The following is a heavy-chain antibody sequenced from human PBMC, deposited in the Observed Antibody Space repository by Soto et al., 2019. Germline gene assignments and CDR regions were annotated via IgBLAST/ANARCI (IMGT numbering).Heavy chain of an antibody. J-gene: IGHJ5*02. CDR2: ISSNGSNK. V-gene: IGHV3-30-3*01. D-gene: IGHD6-13*01. CDR3: ARDASRDSSARGWFDP. Sequence: LRVSCTTSGFTFSSSAMHWVRQAPGKGLKWVAVISSNGSNKYYADSAKGRSTISRDNSKNTLYLQMHSQRAVDTAVYYCARDASRDSSARGWFDPWGPGTLVTVS. CDR1: GFTFSSSA.